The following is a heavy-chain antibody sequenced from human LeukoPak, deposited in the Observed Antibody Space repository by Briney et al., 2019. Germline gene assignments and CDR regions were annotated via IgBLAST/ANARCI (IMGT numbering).Heavy chain of an antibody. CDR2: IRYDGSNK. CDR3: AKHPAPNYSRGY. Sequence: GGSLRLSCAASGFTFSSYGMHWVRQAPGKGLEWVAFIRYDGSNKYYADSVKGRFTISRDNSKNTLYLQMNSLRAEDTAVYYCAKHPAPNYSRGYWGQGTLVTVSS. J-gene: IGHJ4*02. CDR1: GFTFSSYG. V-gene: IGHV3-30*02. D-gene: IGHD2-21*01.